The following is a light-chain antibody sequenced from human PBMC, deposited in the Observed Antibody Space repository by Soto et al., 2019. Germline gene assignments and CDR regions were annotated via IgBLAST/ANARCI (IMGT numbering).Light chain of an antibody. J-gene: IGKJ4*01. Sequence: EVVLTQSPDTLSLSAGERATLSCRTSHSVDIYVAWYQQKPGQAPRLLIYDSYNRVTGIPTRFSGSGSGTDFTLTISSLEPEDSAIYYCQQRKDWPPLTFGEGPRWRSN. CDR1: HSVDIY. CDR3: QQRKDWPPLT. CDR2: DSY. V-gene: IGKV3-11*01.